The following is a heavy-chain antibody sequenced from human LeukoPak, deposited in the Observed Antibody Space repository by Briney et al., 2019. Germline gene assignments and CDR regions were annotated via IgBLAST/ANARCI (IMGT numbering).Heavy chain of an antibody. CDR2: IYYSGST. Sequence: SETLSLTCTVSGGSISSYYWSWIRQPPGKGLEWIGYIYYSGSTNYNPSLKSRVTISVDTSKNQFSLKLSSVTAADTAVYYCARTDFWSGYHRGYFDYWGQGTLVTVSS. V-gene: IGHV4-59*01. D-gene: IGHD3-3*01. CDR3: ARTDFWSGYHRGYFDY. CDR1: GGSISSYY. J-gene: IGHJ4*02.